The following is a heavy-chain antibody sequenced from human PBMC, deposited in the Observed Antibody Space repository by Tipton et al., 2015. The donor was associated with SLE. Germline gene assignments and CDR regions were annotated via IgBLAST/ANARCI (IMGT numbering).Heavy chain of an antibody. CDR1: GGSVSSGSYY. J-gene: IGHJ4*02. D-gene: IGHD6-13*01. V-gene: IGHV4-61*01. CDR3: ARDLGSSGSFDY. Sequence: TLSLTCTVSGGSVSSGSYYWSWIRQPPGKGLEWIGYIYYSGSTNYNPSLKSRVTISVDTSKNQFSLKLSSVTAADTPVYYCARDLGSSGSFDYWGQGTLVTVSS. CDR2: IYYSGST.